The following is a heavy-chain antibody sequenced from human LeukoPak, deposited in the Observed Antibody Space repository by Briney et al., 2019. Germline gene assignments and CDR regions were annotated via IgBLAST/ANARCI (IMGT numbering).Heavy chain of an antibody. J-gene: IGHJ4*02. CDR3: ARDIRRGYYYDSSGYYFSY. CDR1: GFNFSSYW. Sequence: PGGSLRLSCAASGFNFSSYWMSWVRQAPGKGLEWVANIKQDGSEKYYVDSVKGRFTVSRDNAKNSLYLQMNSLRAEDTAVYYCARDIRRGYYYDSSGYYFSYWGQGTLVTVSS. D-gene: IGHD3-22*01. CDR2: IKQDGSEK. V-gene: IGHV3-7*01.